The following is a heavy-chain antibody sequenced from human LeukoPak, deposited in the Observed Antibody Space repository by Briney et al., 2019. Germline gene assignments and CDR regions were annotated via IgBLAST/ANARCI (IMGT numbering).Heavy chain of an antibody. CDR3: ARGKYYDFWSGYSHFDY. Sequence: SETLSLTCTVSGGSISSGDYYWSWIRQPPGKGLEWIGYIYYSGSTYYNPSLKSRVTISVDTSKNQFSLKLSSVTAADTAVYYCARGKYYDFWSGYSHFDYWGQGTLVTVSS. J-gene: IGHJ4*02. CDR2: IYYSGST. D-gene: IGHD3-3*01. V-gene: IGHV4-30-4*08. CDR1: GGSISSGDYY.